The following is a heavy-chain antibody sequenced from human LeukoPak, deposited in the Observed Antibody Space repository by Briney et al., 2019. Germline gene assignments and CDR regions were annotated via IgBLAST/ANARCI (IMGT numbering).Heavy chain of an antibody. V-gene: IGHV4-34*01. Sequence: SSETLSLTCAVYGGSFSGYYWSWIRQPPGKGLEWIGEINHSGSTNYNPSLKSRVTISVDTSKNQFSLKLSSVTAADTAVYYCARESVEVATISPIGCFDYWGQGTLVTVSS. J-gene: IGHJ4*02. CDR2: INHSGST. CDR3: ARESVEVATISPIGCFDY. D-gene: IGHD5-24*01. CDR1: GGSFSGYY.